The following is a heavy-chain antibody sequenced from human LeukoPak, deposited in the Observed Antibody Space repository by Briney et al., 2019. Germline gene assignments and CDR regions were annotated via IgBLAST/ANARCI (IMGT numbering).Heavy chain of an antibody. CDR2: IKSKSDGGTT. CDR1: GFTFSDAW. Sequence: GGSLRLSCAASGFTFSDAWMSWVRQAPGKGLEWLGRIKSKSDGGTTDYAAPVKGKFTISRDDSKNTLYLHMNSLKTEDTAVYYCTTRGDYVDYWGQGTLVTVSS. V-gene: IGHV3-15*01. D-gene: IGHD3-10*01. J-gene: IGHJ4*02. CDR3: TTRGDYVDY.